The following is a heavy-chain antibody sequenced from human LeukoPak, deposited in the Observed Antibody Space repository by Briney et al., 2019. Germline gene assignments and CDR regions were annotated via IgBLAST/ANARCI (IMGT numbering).Heavy chain of an antibody. CDR2: ISPSGGST. V-gene: IGHV1-46*01. D-gene: IGHD1-26*01. CDR1: GYTFTSNY. J-gene: IGHJ5*01. Sequence: ASVKVSCKASGYTFTSNYMHWVRQAPGQGPEWMGVISPSGGSTTYAQKFQGRVTLTRDTSISTVYMELSRLRSDDTAVYYCARASGSYWWFDSWGQGTLVTVSS. CDR3: ARASGSYWWFDS.